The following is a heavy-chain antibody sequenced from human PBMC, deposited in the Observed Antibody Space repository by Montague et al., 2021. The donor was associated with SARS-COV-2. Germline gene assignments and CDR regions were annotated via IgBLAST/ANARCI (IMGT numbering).Heavy chain of an antibody. CDR2: IRADGTTT. V-gene: IGHV3-74*01. CDR3: VRAFSNSFKWFDP. J-gene: IGHJ5*02. Sequence: SLRLSCAASGFTFSAYWMHWVRQAPGQGLEWVARIRADGTTTNYADSVKGRFTISRDNAQDTAYLHMTTLTAEDTAVYYCVRAFSNSFKWFDPWGRGTLVTVSS. CDR1: GFTFSAYW. D-gene: IGHD6-13*01.